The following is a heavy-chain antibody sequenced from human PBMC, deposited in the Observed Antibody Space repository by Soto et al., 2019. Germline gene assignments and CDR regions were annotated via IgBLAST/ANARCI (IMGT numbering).Heavy chain of an antibody. CDR1: GYTFTSYG. V-gene: IGHV1-18*01. Sequence: ASVKVSCKASGYTFTSYGISWVRQAPGQGLEWMGWISAYNGNTNYAQKLQGRVTMTTDISTSTAYMELRSLRSDDTAVYYCARDGEGYDFWSGYYSNWFDPWGQGTLVTVSS. CDR2: ISAYNGNT. D-gene: IGHD3-3*01. CDR3: ARDGEGYDFWSGYYSNWFDP. J-gene: IGHJ5*02.